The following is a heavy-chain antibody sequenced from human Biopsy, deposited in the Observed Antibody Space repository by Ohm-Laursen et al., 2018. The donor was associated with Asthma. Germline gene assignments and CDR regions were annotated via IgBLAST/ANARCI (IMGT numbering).Heavy chain of an antibody. Sequence: SDTLSLTCTVSGGSISSNFYYWGWIRQPPGKGLEWIGNIYKSGQVYYNLSLKSRVTISVDTSKNQFSLQLRSVTAADTAVYYCARGRITMIGGWFDPWGQGTLVTVSS. J-gene: IGHJ5*02. CDR1: GGSISSNFYY. CDR3: ARGRITMIGGWFDP. D-gene: IGHD3-22*01. V-gene: IGHV4-39*07. CDR2: IYKSGQV.